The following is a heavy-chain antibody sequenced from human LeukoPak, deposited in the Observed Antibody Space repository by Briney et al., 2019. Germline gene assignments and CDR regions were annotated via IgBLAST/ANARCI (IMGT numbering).Heavy chain of an antibody. J-gene: IGHJ3*02. CDR3: ARQDYYDSSGFKGRAFDI. D-gene: IGHD3-22*01. V-gene: IGHV4-59*08. CDR1: GGSISSYY. CDR2: VYGSGST. Sequence: SETLSLTCTVSGGSISSYYWSWIRQSPGKGLEWIGYVYGSGSTIYNPSLKSRLTISLDTSKSHFSLNLSSVTAADTAVYYCARQDYYDSSGFKGRAFDIWGQGTMVVVSS.